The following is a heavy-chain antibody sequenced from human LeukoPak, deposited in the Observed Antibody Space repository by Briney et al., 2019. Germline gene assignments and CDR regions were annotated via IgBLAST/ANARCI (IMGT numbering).Heavy chain of an antibody. J-gene: IGHJ4*02. Sequence: ASVKVSCKTSGYTFTSYAMHWVRQAPGQRLEWMGWINAGNGNTKYSQKFQGRVTITRDTSASTAYMELSSLRSEDTAVYYCASSYSSGWYPFDYWGQGTLVTVSS. CDR2: INAGNGNT. D-gene: IGHD6-19*01. CDR3: ASSYSSGWYPFDY. V-gene: IGHV1-3*01. CDR1: GYTFTSYA.